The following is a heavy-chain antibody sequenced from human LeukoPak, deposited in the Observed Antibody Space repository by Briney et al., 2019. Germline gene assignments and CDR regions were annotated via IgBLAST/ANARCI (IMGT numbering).Heavy chain of an antibody. Sequence: PGGSLRLSCATSGFTFSNAWMNWVRQAPGKGLEWVGRIRSNSDGGTIDYAAPVKGRFTLSRDDSKTTLYLQMNSLQTEDAAVYYCATDFYDSTWGQGTLVTVSS. CDR2: IRSNSDGGTI. CDR3: ATDFYDST. CDR1: GFTFSNAW. J-gene: IGHJ5*02. V-gene: IGHV3-15*07. D-gene: IGHD3-22*01.